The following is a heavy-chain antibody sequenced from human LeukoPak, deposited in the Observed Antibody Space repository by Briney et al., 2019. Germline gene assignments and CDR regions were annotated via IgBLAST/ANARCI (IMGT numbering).Heavy chain of an antibody. CDR2: INHSGST. J-gene: IGHJ4*02. V-gene: IGHV4-34*01. Sequence: SETLSLTCAVYGGSFSGYYWSWIRQPPGKGLEWIGEINHSGSTNYNPSLKSRVTISVDTSKNQFSLKLSSATAADTAVYYCARESNRYYDSSGYHFDYWGQGTLVTVSS. CDR3: ARESNRYYDSSGYHFDY. D-gene: IGHD3-22*01. CDR1: GGSFSGYY.